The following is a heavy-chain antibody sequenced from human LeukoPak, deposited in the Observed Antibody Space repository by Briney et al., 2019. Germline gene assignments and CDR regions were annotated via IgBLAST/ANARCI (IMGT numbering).Heavy chain of an antibody. CDR1: GFTFSSYE. Sequence: PGGSLRLSCAASGFTFSSYEMNWVRQAPGKGLEWVSYISSSGSTIYYADSVKGRFTISRDNAKNSLYLQVNSLRAEDTAVYYCARAGDYYYFDYWGQGTLVTVSS. CDR2: ISSSGSTI. J-gene: IGHJ4*02. V-gene: IGHV3-48*03. D-gene: IGHD4-17*01. CDR3: ARAGDYYYFDY.